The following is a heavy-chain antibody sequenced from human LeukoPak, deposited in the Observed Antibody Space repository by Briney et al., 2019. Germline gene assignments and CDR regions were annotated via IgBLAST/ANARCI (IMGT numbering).Heavy chain of an antibody. D-gene: IGHD3-22*01. Sequence: GGSLTPSCAASGSTFSDYYTSWSRQAPGKGLEWVSYISSSGSTIYYGDSVKGRFTISRDNAKTSLYLQMSSLRAEDTTVYYCAREKVHDSSGYYYYYYYMDVWGKGTTVTVSS. CDR1: GSTFSDYY. CDR3: AREKVHDSSGYYYYYYYMDV. J-gene: IGHJ6*03. CDR2: ISSSGSTI. V-gene: IGHV3-11*01.